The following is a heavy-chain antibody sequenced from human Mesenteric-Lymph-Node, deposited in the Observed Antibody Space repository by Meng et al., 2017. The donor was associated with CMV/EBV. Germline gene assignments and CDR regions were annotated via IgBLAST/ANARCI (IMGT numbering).Heavy chain of an antibody. CDR3: ARDLIGPLDY. D-gene: IGHD3-16*02. CDR2: INWNGATA. CDR1: GFTVSNNH. V-gene: IGHV3-20*04. J-gene: IGHJ4*02. Sequence: LSCAVSGFTVSNNHISWVRQPPGKGPEWVSGINWNGATAGYADSVKGRFTISRDNAKNSLYLQMNSLRAEDTALYYCARDLIGPLDYWGQGTLVTVSS.